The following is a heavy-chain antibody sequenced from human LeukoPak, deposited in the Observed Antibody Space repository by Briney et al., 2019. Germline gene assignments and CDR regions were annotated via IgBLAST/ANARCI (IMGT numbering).Heavy chain of an antibody. J-gene: IGHJ5*02. CDR1: GGSISSYY. CDR3: ARTLVVVTATEGVNWFDP. CDR2: IYYSGST. D-gene: IGHD2-21*02. Sequence: SSETLSLTCTVSGGSISSYYWSWIRQPPGKGLEWIGYIYYSGSTYYNPSLKSRVTISVDTSKNQFSLKLSSVTAADTAVYYCARTLVVVTATEGVNWFDPWGQGTLVTVSS. V-gene: IGHV4-59*12.